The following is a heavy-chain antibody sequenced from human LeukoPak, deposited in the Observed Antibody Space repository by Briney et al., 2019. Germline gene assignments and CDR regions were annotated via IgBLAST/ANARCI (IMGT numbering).Heavy chain of an antibody. V-gene: IGHV3-33*01. CDR2: IWYDGSNK. J-gene: IGHJ4*02. D-gene: IGHD3-3*01. CDR3: ARGVAYYDFWSGYTNDY. CDR1: GFTFSSYG. Sequence: PGGSLRLSCAASGFTFSSYGMHWVRQAPGKGLEWVAVIWYDGSNKYYADSVKGRFTISRDNSKNTLYLQMNSLRAEDTAVYYCARGVAYYDFWSGYTNDYWGQGTLVTVSS.